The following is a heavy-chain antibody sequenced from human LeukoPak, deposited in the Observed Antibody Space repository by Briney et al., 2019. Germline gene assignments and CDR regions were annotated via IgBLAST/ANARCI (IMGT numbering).Heavy chain of an antibody. V-gene: IGHV1-69*05. CDR2: IIPIFGTA. J-gene: IGHJ6*03. CDR1: GGTFSSYA. D-gene: IGHD6-6*01. Sequence: SVKVSCKASGGTFSSYAISWVRQAPGQGLEWMGGIIPIFGTANYAQKFQGRVTITTDESTSTAYMELSSLRSEDTAVYYCARGALAARQAYYYYYMDVWGKGTTVTVSS. CDR3: ARGALAARQAYYYYYMDV.